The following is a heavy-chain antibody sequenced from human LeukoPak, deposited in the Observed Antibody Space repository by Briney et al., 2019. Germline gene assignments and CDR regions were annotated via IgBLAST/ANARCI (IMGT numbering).Heavy chain of an antibody. CDR1: GGSISSYY. V-gene: IGHV4-59*12. J-gene: IGHJ3*02. D-gene: IGHD6-6*01. Sequence: PSETLSLTCTVSGGSISSYYWSWIRQPPGKGLEWIGYIYYSGSTNYNPSLKSRVTISVDTSKSQFSLKLSSVTAADTAVYYCAISSSSRGDDAFDIWGQGTMVTVSS. CDR2: IYYSGST. CDR3: AISSSSRGDDAFDI.